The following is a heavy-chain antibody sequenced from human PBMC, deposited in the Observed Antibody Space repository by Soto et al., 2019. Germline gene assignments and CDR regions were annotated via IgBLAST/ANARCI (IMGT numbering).Heavy chain of an antibody. Sequence: GASVKVSCEASGYTFTNYYMHWVRQAPGQGLEWMGTINPGGGSTNYGQKFQGRVTMTWDTSTSTVYMELNSLRSEDTAVYYCARDANVLYYDILTGYTRESYPDYWGQGTLVTVSS. CDR1: GYTFTNYY. J-gene: IGHJ4*02. V-gene: IGHV1-46*03. D-gene: IGHD3-9*01. CDR2: INPGGGST. CDR3: ARDANVLYYDILTGYTRESYPDY.